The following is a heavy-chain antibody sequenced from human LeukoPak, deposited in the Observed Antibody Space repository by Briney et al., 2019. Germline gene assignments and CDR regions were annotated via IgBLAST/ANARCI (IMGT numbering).Heavy chain of an antibody. CDR1: GGTFNSYA. CDR2: IIPILGIA. J-gene: IGHJ6*02. D-gene: IGHD3-22*01. CDR3: ARPYYYDSSASGRLDV. Sequence: SVKVSCKASGGTFNSYAISWVRQAPGQGLEWMGRIIPILGIASYAQKFQGRVTITADKSTSTAYMELSSLRSEDTAVYYCARPYYYDSSASGRLDVWGQGTTVTVSS. V-gene: IGHV1-69*04.